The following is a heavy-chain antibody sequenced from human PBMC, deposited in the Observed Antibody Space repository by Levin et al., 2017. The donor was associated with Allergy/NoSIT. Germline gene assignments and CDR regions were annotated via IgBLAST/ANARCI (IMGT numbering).Heavy chain of an antibody. J-gene: IGHJ4*02. V-gene: IGHV3-23*01. CDR1: GFTFSSYA. D-gene: IGHD3-3*01. Sequence: GESLKISCAASGFTFSSYAVSWVRQAPGKGLEWVSAISGSGGSTYYADSVKGRFTISRDNYKNTLYLQMNSLRAEDTAVYYCAKVNDFWSGYYTGRYFDYWGQGTLVTVSS. CDR3: AKVNDFWSGYYTGRYFDY. CDR2: ISGSGGST.